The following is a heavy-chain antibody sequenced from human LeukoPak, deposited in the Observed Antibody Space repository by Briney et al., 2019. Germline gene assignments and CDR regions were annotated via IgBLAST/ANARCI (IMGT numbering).Heavy chain of an antibody. CDR2: ISYDGSNK. Sequence: PGGSLRLSCTVSGFIFSDFSMSWVRQAPGKGLEWVAVISYDGSNKYYADSVKGRFTISRDNSKNTLYLQMNSLRAEDTAVYYCARAQTYTTSSGTASWGQGTMVTVSS. V-gene: IGHV3-30*04. D-gene: IGHD6-19*01. CDR3: ARAQTYTTSSGTAS. J-gene: IGHJ3*01. CDR1: GFIFSDFS.